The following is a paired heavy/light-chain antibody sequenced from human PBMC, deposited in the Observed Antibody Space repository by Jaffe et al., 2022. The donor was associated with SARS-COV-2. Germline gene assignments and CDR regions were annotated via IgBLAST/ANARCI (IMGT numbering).Light chain of an antibody. CDR1: QSVSTN. Sequence: EIVMTQSPATLSVSPGERATLSCRASQSVSTNLAWYQQKPGQAPRLLIYGASTRATGIPARFSGSGAGTEFTLTISSLQSEDFAVYHCQQYDDWPPWTFGQGTKVEIK. V-gene: IGKV3-15*01. J-gene: IGKJ1*01. CDR2: GAS. CDR3: QQYDDWPPWT.
Heavy chain of an antibody. CDR3: ARAWEPHDS. V-gene: IGHV3-48*02. Sequence: EVQLVESGGGLVQPGGSLRLSCAASGFSFSSYSMNWVRQAPGKGLEWVAYIRSSSSIIYYADSVKGRFTISRDNAENSLYLQMNSLRDEDTAVYYCARAWEPHDSWGQGTLVTVSS. J-gene: IGHJ4*02. CDR1: GFSFSSYS. CDR2: IRSSSSII. D-gene: IGHD1-26*01.